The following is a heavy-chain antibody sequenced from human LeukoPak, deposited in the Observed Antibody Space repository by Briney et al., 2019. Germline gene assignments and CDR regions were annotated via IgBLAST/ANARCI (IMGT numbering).Heavy chain of an antibody. CDR1: GYTLTELS. CDR3: ATWDYYGSGSYHNETIDY. CDR2: FDPEDDET. V-gene: IGHV1-24*01. Sequence: ASVKVFCKVSGYTLTELSMHWVRQAPGKGLEWMGGFDPEDDETIYAQKFQGRVTMTEDTSTDTAYMELSSLRSEDTAVYYCATWDYYGSGSYHNETIDYWGQGTLVTVSS. J-gene: IGHJ4*02. D-gene: IGHD3-10*01.